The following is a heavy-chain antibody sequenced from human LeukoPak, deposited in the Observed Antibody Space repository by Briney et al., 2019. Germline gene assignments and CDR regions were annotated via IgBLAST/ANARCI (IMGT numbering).Heavy chain of an antibody. V-gene: IGHV1-69*04. Sequence: SVKVSCKASGGTFSSYAISWVRQAPGQGLEWTGRIIPILGIANYAQKFQGRVTITADKSTSTAYMELSSLRSEDTAVYYCARDTYYYDSSGSTLDYWGQGTLVTVSS. CDR1: GGTFSSYA. CDR3: ARDTYYYDSSGSTLDY. CDR2: IIPILGIA. D-gene: IGHD3-22*01. J-gene: IGHJ4*02.